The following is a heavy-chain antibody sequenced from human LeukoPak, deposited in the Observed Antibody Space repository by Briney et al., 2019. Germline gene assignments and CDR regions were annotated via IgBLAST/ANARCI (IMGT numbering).Heavy chain of an antibody. D-gene: IGHD3-3*01. Sequence: SETLSLICTVSGGSISSYYWSWIRQPAGKGLEWIGRIYTSGSTNYNPSLKSRVTMSVDTSKNQFSLKLSSVTAADTAVYYCARDGSKYYDFWSGYYHWFDPWGQGTLVTVSS. CDR3: ARDGSKYYDFWSGYYHWFDP. CDR2: IYTSGST. V-gene: IGHV4-4*07. J-gene: IGHJ5*02. CDR1: GGSISSYY.